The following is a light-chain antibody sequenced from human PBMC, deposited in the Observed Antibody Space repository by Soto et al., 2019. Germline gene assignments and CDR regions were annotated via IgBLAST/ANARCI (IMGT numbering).Light chain of an antibody. CDR2: SNN. CDR3: ATWDDSLNGWV. V-gene: IGLV1-44*01. J-gene: IGLJ3*02. Sequence: QSVLTQPPSASGTPGQRVTISCSGSSSKIGSNTVNWYQQFPGTAPKLLIYSNNQRPSGVPDRFSGSKSGTSASLAISGLQSEVEADYYCATWDDSLNGWVFGGGTKLTVL. CDR1: SSKIGSNT.